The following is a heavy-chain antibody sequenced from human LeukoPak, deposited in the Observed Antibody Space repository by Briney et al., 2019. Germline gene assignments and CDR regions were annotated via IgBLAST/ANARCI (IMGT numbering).Heavy chain of an antibody. V-gene: IGHV4-59*01. CDR1: GGSISSSY. J-gene: IGHJ4*02. Sequence: SESLSLTCTVSGGSISSSYWSWIRQPPGKGLEWIGYIYNSGSTSYNPSLKSRVTISLDTSKNQFSLRLSSVTAADTAVYYCARGATAWVHFDSWGQGTLVPVSS. CDR2: IYNSGST. CDR3: ARGATAWVHFDS. D-gene: IGHD1-26*01.